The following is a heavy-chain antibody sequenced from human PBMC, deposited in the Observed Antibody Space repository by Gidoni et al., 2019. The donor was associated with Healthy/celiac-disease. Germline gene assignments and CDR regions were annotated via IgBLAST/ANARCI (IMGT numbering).Heavy chain of an antibody. CDR1: GGSISSGGYY. Sequence: VPGGSISSGGYYWSWIRQHPGKGLEWIGYIYYSGSTYYNPSLKSRVTISVDTSKNQFSLKLSSVTAADTAVYYCARLGVVTATLGYWGQGTLVTVSS. CDR3: ARLGVVTATLGY. J-gene: IGHJ4*02. CDR2: IYYSGST. V-gene: IGHV4-31*02. D-gene: IGHD2-21*02.